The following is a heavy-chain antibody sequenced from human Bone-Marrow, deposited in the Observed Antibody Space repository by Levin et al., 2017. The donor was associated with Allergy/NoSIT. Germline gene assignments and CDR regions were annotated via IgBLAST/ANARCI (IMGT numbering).Heavy chain of an antibody. Sequence: PGESLKISCAASGFTISGSWMHWVRQAPGKGLVWVSRIKHDGSITGYADSVKGRFTISRDNTKNTLYLQMNSLRAEDTAVYYWASTDWFDPWGQGTLVTVSS. CDR1: GFTISGSW. CDR3: ASTDWFDP. J-gene: IGHJ5*02. CDR2: IKHDGSIT. V-gene: IGHV3-74*01.